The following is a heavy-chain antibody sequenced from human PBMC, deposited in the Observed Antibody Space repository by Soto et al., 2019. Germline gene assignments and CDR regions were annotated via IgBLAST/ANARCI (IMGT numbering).Heavy chain of an antibody. CDR1: GFTFTSSA. CDR2: IVVGSGNT. CDR3: AADVYGYSSGWYEVDWFDP. Sequence: ASVKVSCKASGFTFTSSAMQWVRQARGQRLEWIGWIVVGSGNTNYAQKFQERVTITRDMSTSTAYMELSSLRSEDTAVYYCAADVYGYSSGWYEVDWFDPWGQGTLVTVSS. J-gene: IGHJ5*02. V-gene: IGHV1-58*02. D-gene: IGHD6-19*01.